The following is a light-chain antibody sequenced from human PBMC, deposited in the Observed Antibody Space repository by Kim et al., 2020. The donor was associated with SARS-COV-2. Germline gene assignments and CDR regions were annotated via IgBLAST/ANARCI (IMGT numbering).Light chain of an antibody. CDR3: CSFAGTFIPYV. V-gene: IGLV2-11*01. CDR2: DVT. Sequence: QSFTISCTGTSSDVGGYDYVSWYQHHPGKAPKLMIYDVTKRPSGVPARFSGSKSGNTASLTISGLQGDDEADYYCCSFAGTFIPYVFGSGTTVTVL. J-gene: IGLJ1*01. CDR1: SSDVGGYDY.